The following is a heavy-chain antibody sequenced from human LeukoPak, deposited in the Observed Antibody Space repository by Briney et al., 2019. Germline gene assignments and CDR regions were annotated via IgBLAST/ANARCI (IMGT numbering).Heavy chain of an antibody. CDR3: AKDWGDGYNFGLLDY. J-gene: IGHJ4*02. Sequence: GGSLRLSCAASGFTFSSYGMHWVRQAPGKGLEWVAVISYDGSNKYYADSVKGRFTISRDNSKNTLYLQMNSLRAEGTAVYYCAKDWGDGYNFGLLDYWGQGTLVTVSS. D-gene: IGHD5-24*01. V-gene: IGHV3-30*18. CDR1: GFTFSSYG. CDR2: ISYDGSNK.